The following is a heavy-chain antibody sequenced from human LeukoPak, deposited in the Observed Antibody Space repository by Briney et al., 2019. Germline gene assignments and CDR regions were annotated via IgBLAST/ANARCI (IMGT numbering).Heavy chain of an antibody. Sequence: GGSLRLSCAASGFTVSSNYMSWVRQAPGKGLEWVSVIYSGGSTYYADSVKGRFTISRDNSKNTLYLQMNSLRAEDTAVYYCARLDSSSWHTPHFDYWGQGTLVTVSS. V-gene: IGHV3-66*04. CDR2: IYSGGST. D-gene: IGHD6-13*01. CDR1: GFTVSSNY. J-gene: IGHJ4*02. CDR3: ARLDSSSWHTPHFDY.